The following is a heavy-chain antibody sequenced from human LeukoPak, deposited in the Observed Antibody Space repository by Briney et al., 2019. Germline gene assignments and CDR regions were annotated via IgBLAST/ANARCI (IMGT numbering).Heavy chain of an antibody. D-gene: IGHD1-26*01. V-gene: IGHV4-39*01. CDR2: IYYSGST. CDR3: ARGSKRSGSYKLDY. J-gene: IGHJ4*02. Sequence: PSETLFLTCTVSGGSVSSSSYYWGWIRQPPGTGLEWIGSIYYSGSTYYNPSLKSRVTISIDMSKNQFSLKLSSVTAADTAVYYCARGSKRSGSYKLDYWGQGTLVTVSS. CDR1: GGSVSSSSYY.